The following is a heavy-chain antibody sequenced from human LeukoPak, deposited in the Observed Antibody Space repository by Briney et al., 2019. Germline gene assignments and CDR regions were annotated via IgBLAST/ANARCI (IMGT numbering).Heavy chain of an antibody. Sequence: GGSLRLSCAASGFTFSSYAMSWVRQAPGKGLEWVSAISASGGSTYYADSVKGRFTISRDNSKNTLYLQINGLRAEDTAVYYCAKGEVYCSSSSCYGYYYYYMDVWGKGTTVTVS. CDR3: AKGEVYCSSSSCYGYYYYYMDV. CDR1: GFTFSSYA. J-gene: IGHJ6*03. CDR2: ISASGGST. D-gene: IGHD2-2*01. V-gene: IGHV3-23*01.